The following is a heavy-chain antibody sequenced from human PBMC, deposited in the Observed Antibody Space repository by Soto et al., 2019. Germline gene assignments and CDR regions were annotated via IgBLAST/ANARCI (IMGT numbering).Heavy chain of an antibody. CDR3: ARDEGLSPYYYDSSGYYPFDY. CDR2: ISAYNGNT. CDR1: GYTFTSYG. J-gene: IGHJ4*02. V-gene: IGHV1-18*01. Sequence: QVQLVQSGAEVKKPGASVKVSCKASGYTFTSYGISWVRQAPGQGLEWMGWISAYNGNTNYAQKLQGRVTRTTDTSTSTAYMEVRSLRSDDTAVYYCARDEGLSPYYYDSSGYYPFDYWGQGTLVTVSS. D-gene: IGHD3-22*01.